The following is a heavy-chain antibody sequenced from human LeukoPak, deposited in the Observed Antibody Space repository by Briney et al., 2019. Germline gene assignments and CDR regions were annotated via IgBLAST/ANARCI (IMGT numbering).Heavy chain of an antibody. CDR2: IYYSGST. D-gene: IGHD1-26*01. CDR3: ARESGGDAFDI. Sequence: SETLSLTCTVSGGSISSYYWSWIRQPPGKGLEWIGYIYYSGSTNYNPSLKSRVTISVDTSKNQCSLRLSSVTAADTAVYYCARESGGDAFDIWGQGTMVTVSS. CDR1: GGSISSYY. V-gene: IGHV4-59*01. J-gene: IGHJ3*02.